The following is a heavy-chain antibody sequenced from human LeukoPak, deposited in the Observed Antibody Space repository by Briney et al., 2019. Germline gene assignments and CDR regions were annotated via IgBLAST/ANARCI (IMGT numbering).Heavy chain of an antibody. CDR3: ARLLAYCGGDCYRIFDY. J-gene: IGHJ4*02. V-gene: IGHV3-11*04. CDR2: ISSSSSTI. CDR1: GFTFSDYY. D-gene: IGHD2-21*02. Sequence: GGSLRLSCAASGFTFSDYYMSWIRQAPGKGLEWVSYISSSSSTIYYADSVKGRFTISRDNAKNSLYLQMNSLRAEDTAVYYCARLLAYCGGDCYRIFDYWGQGTLVTVSS.